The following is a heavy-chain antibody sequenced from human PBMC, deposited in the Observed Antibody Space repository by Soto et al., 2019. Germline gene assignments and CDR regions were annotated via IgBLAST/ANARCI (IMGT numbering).Heavy chain of an antibody. Sequence: ASVKVSCKASGYTFTSYAMHWVRQAPGQRLEWMGWINAGNGNTKYSQKFQGRVTITRDTSAGTAYMEVSSLRSEDKAVYYCARDQSWHDLVWWFDPWGQGPLVTVSS. CDR2: INAGNGNT. CDR3: ARDQSWHDLVWWFDP. V-gene: IGHV1-3*01. J-gene: IGHJ5*02. D-gene: IGHD1-1*01. CDR1: GYTFTSYA.